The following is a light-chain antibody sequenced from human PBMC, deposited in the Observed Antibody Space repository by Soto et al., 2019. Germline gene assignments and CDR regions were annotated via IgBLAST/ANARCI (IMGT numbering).Light chain of an antibody. CDR2: VVS. Sequence: QSVLTQPASVSGSPGQSIAISCTGTSSDVGGYNYVSWHQQHPGKAPKVLISVVSNRPSGVSNRFSGSKSGNTASLTISGLQAEDEAEYFCSSYAGSYTWIFGSGTKLTVL. CDR3: SSYAGSYTWI. CDR1: SSDVGGYNY. V-gene: IGLV2-14*01. J-gene: IGLJ1*01.